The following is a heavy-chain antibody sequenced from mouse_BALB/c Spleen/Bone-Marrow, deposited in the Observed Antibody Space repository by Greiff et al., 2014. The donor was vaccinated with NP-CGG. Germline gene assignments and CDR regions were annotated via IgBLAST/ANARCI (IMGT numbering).Heavy chain of an antibody. Sequence: EVQRVASGGGLVQPGGSLRLSCTTSGFTFTDYYMSWVRQPPGKALEWLAFIRNKAYGYTTEYSASVRGRFTISRDNSQSILYLQMNTLRAEDSATYYCARFPMDYWGQGTSVTGSS. CDR2: IRNKAYGYTT. CDR1: GFTFTDYY. CDR3: ARFPMDY. V-gene: IGHV7-3*02. J-gene: IGHJ4*01.